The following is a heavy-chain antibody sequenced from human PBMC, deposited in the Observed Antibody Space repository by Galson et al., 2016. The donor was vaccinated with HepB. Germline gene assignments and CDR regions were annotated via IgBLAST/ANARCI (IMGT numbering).Heavy chain of an antibody. CDR3: ARSPYTSYHLYYYFDY. D-gene: IGHD2-2*01. J-gene: IGHJ4*02. Sequence: SLRLSCAASGFTFSDYYMTWIRQAPGKGLEWVSYITSTGSAIYSADSVKGRFTLSRDNAKNSLYLQMNSLRAEDTAVYYCARSPYTSYHLYYYFDYWGQGTLVTVSS. CDR1: GFTFSDYY. CDR2: ITSTGSAI. V-gene: IGHV3-11*01.